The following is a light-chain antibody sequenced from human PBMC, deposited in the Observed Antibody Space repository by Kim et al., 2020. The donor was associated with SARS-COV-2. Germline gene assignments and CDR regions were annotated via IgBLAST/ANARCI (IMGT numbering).Light chain of an antibody. CDR1: RSNSGACYD. Sequence: TSHGTGTRSNSGACYDDHCYQQLPGTAPKRLIYGNSNRPSGVPDRFSGSKSGTSASLAITGLQAEDEADYYCQSYDSSLSAHVVFGGGTQLTVL. J-gene: IGLJ2*01. CDR3: QSYDSSLSAHVV. V-gene: IGLV1-40*01. CDR2: GNS.